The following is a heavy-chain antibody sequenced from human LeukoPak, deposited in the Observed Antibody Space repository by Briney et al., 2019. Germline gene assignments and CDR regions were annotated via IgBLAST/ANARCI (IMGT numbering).Heavy chain of an antibody. Sequence: KAGGSLRLSCAASGFTFSSYSMNWVRQAPGKGLEWVSSIISSSSTFIYYADSVKGRFTISRDNAKNSLYLQINSLRAEDTAVYYCARSSYSSSSSVWGQGTMVTVSS. D-gene: IGHD6-6*01. CDR3: ARSSYSSSSSV. CDR2: IISSSSTFI. CDR1: GFTFSSYS. V-gene: IGHV3-21*04. J-gene: IGHJ3*01.